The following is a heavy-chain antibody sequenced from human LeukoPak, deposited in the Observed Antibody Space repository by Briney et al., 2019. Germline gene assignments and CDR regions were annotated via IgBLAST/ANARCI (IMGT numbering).Heavy chain of an antibody. CDR2: IYPSDSDT. J-gene: IGHJ4*02. Sequence: GESLKISCKGSGYSFTSYWIGWVRQMPGKGLEWMGIIYPSDSDTRYSPSFQGQVTISADKSISTAYLQWSCLKASDTAMYYCARRRRSGWYDFDYWGQGTLVTVSS. CDR3: ARRRRSGWYDFDY. CDR1: GYSFTSYW. D-gene: IGHD6-19*01. V-gene: IGHV5-51*01.